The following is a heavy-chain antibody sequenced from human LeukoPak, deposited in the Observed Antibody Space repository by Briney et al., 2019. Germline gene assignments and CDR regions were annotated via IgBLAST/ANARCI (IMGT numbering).Heavy chain of an antibody. CDR1: GLTISMYW. CDR3: VSRRCSITACYVASLNCFDY. CDR2: IKQDGSEK. J-gene: IGHJ4*02. V-gene: IGHV3-7*03. D-gene: IGHD2-2*01. Sequence: PGGSLRLSCEVSGLTISMYWLTWVRQAPGKGLEWVANIKQDGSEKNYVDSVKGRFTISRDNTKNSLYLQMNSLRDEDTAVYHCVSRRCSITACYVASLNCFDYWGQGTRATVSS.